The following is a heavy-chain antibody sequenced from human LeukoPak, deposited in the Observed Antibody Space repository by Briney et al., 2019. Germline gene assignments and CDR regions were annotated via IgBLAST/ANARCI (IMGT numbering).Heavy chain of an antibody. D-gene: IGHD5-12*01. CDR1: GFTFTTYA. J-gene: IGHJ4*02. CDR3: ASALVAPDY. V-gene: IGHV3-21*01. CDR2: ISSSSSYI. Sequence: GGSLRLSCAASGFTFTTYAMSWVRQAPGKGLEWVSSISSSSSYIYYADSVKGRFTISRDNAKNSLYLQMNSLRAEDTAVYYCASALVAPDYWGQGTLVTVSS.